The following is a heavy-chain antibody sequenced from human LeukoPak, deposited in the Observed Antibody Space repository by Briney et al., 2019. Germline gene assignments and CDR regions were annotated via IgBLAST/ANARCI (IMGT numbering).Heavy chain of an antibody. V-gene: IGHV3-7*01. Sequence: GGSLRLSCAASGFTLSTYWMSWVRQAPGKGLEWVANIKQDGSEKYYVDSVKGRFTISRDNAKNSLYLQMNSLRAEDTAVYYCARRWYSSTRNNYYYYYMDVWGKGATVTVSS. CDR1: GFTLSTYW. D-gene: IGHD6-13*01. CDR2: IKQDGSEK. CDR3: ARRWYSSTRNNYYYYYMDV. J-gene: IGHJ6*03.